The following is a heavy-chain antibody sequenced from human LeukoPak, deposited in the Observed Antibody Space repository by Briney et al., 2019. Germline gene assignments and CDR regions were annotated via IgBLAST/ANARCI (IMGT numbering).Heavy chain of an antibody. CDR2: IWYDGSNV. Sequence: GGSLRPSCAASGFTFSNYGMHWARQAPGKGLEWVGVIWYDGSNVKYPDSVKGRFTISRDNSKNTLYLQMNSLRAEDTAVYYCARDGAYYGSGSYYAWGDYWGQGTLVTVSS. CDR1: GFTFSNYG. V-gene: IGHV3-33*01. CDR3: ARDGAYYGSGSYYAWGDY. J-gene: IGHJ4*02. D-gene: IGHD3-10*01.